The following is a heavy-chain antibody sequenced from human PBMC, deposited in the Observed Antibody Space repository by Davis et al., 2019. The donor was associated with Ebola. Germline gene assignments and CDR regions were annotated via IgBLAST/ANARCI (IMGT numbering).Heavy chain of an antibody. J-gene: IGHJ5*02. CDR1: GFTFSIYW. Sequence: PGGSLRLSCAASGFTFSIYWMAWVLQAPGKGLEWVANINDDGSEESYVDSVKGRFTISRDNAKNSLYLQMNSLRVDDTAVYFCARIVRAITIPDRWGQGSLVTISS. D-gene: IGHD3-9*01. V-gene: IGHV3-7*01. CDR2: INDDGSEE. CDR3: ARIVRAITIPDR.